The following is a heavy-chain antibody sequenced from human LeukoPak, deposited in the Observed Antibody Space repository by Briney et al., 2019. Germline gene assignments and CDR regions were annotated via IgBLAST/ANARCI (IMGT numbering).Heavy chain of an antibody. Sequence: GASLRLSCAASGFTFSSYAMSWVRQAPGKGLEWVSAISGSGGSTYYADSVKGRFTISRDNSKNTLYLQMNSLRAEDTAVYYCAKSSYCGGDCYSVHYYYGMDVWGQGTTVTVSS. CDR1: GFTFSSYA. V-gene: IGHV3-23*01. J-gene: IGHJ6*02. D-gene: IGHD2-21*02. CDR2: ISGSGGST. CDR3: AKSSYCGGDCYSVHYYYGMDV.